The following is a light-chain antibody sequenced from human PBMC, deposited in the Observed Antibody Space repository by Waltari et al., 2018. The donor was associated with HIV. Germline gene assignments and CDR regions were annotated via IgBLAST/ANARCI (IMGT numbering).Light chain of an antibody. V-gene: IGLV6-57*01. CDR3: QSYDSNTRI. Sequence: FMLTQPRSVSESPGKTVNISCTRSIGSIGSNYVQWYQQRPGSSLTTVIYGDDQIPSGVPGAFSVSIDRSSNSASLTISGLMTEDKADYYCQSYDSNTRIFGTGTKVTVL. J-gene: IGLJ1*01. CDR1: IGSIGSNY. CDR2: GDD.